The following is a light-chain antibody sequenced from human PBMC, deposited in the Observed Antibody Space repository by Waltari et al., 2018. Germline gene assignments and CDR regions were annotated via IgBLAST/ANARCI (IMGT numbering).Light chain of an antibody. Sequence: HSALTQSASVSGSPGQSIPISCPGSSSDFGTSHYFSWYQQHTGKAPKLVIYEVNNRPSGVSNRFSGSKSGNTASLTISGLQAEDEADYYCSSYTNSSTVVVFGGGTKVTV. J-gene: IGLJ3*02. CDR3: SSYTNSSTVVV. CDR1: SSDFGTSHY. V-gene: IGLV2-14*03. CDR2: EVN.